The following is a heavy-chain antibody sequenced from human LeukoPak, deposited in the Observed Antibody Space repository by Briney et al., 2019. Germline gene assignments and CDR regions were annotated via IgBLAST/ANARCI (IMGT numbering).Heavy chain of an antibody. CDR1: DDSINENIYY. V-gene: IGHV4-61*05. J-gene: IGHJ4*02. Sequence: PSETLSLTCSVSDDSINENIYYWSWIRQPPGKGLEWIGYVSYSGITDYNPSLKSRLTISIDTSKNQFSLKLSSVTAADTAVYYCARHGFGCSSTSCSDYWGQGTLVTVSS. CDR2: VSYSGIT. CDR3: ARHGFGCSSTSCSDY. D-gene: IGHD2-2*01.